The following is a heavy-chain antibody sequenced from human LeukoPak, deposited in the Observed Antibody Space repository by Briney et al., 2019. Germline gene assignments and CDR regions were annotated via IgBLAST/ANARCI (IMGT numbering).Heavy chain of an antibody. J-gene: IGHJ4*02. V-gene: IGHV3-30*18. Sequence: GGSLRPSCAASGFTFSSYGMHWVRQAPGKGLEWVAVISYDGSNKYYADSVKGRFTISRDNSKNTLYLQMNSLRAEDTAVYYCAKDPYDYGDYVPDYWGQGTLVTVSS. CDR3: AKDPYDYGDYVPDY. CDR2: ISYDGSNK. CDR1: GFTFSSYG. D-gene: IGHD4-17*01.